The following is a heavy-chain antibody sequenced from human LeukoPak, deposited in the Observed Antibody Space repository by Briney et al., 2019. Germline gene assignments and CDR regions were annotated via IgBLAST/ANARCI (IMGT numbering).Heavy chain of an antibody. J-gene: IGHJ4*02. CDR2: IIPIFGAA. CDR3: AKANSNYFDY. D-gene: IGHD4-23*01. CDR1: GCTFSSYA. V-gene: IGHV1-69*01. Sequence: SVKVSCKASGCTFSSYAISWVRQAPGQGLEWMGGIIPIFGAANYAQKFQGRVTITADDSTSTAYMELSSLRSEDTGVYYCAKANSNYFDYWGQGTLVTVSS.